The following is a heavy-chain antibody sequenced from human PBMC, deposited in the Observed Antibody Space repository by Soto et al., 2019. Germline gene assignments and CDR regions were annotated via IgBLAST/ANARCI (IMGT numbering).Heavy chain of an antibody. V-gene: IGHV4-34*01. D-gene: IGHD5-18*01. CDR1: GGSFSGDY. J-gene: IGHJ4*02. CDR2: INGRGST. CDR3: ARQGDSTMAIFDY. Sequence: QVQLQQWGAGLLKSSETLSLTCAVYGGSFSGDYWSWIRQPPGKGLEWIGEINGRGSTKYNPSLKSRVSMSVAPSKNQFSLKLTSVTAADTAVYYCARQGDSTMAIFDYWGQGGLVTVSS.